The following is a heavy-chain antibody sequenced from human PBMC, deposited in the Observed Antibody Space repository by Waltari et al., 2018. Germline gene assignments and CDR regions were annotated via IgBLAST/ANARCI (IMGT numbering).Heavy chain of an antibody. Sequence: QVQLQQWGAGLLKPSETLSLTCAVYGGSFSGYYWRWIRQPPGKGLEWIGEINHSGSTNYNPSLKSRVTISVDTSKNQFSLKLSSVTAADTAVYYCARIGVAAAGAYYYYGMDVWGQGTTVTVSS. CDR2: INHSGST. J-gene: IGHJ6*02. V-gene: IGHV4-34*01. CDR1: GGSFSGYY. CDR3: ARIGVAAAGAYYYYGMDV. D-gene: IGHD6-13*01.